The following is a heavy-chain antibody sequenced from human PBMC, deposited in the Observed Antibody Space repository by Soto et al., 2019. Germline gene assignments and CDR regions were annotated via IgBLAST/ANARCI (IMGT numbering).Heavy chain of an antibody. J-gene: IGHJ4*02. V-gene: IGHV3-64D*08. CDR1: GFTFSSYA. D-gene: IGHD6-13*01. CDR3: VKGSEPPIAAAGRFTQQAFDY. CDR2: ISSNGGST. Sequence: GGSLRLSCSASGFTFSSYAMHWVRQAPGKGLEYVSAISSNGGSTYYADSVKGRFTISRDNSKNTLYLQMSSLRAEDTAVYYCVKGSEPPIAAAGRFTQQAFDYWGQGTLVTVSS.